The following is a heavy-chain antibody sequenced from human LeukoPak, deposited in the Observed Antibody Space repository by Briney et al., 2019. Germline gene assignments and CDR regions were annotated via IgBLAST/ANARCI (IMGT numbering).Heavy chain of an antibody. V-gene: IGHV3-33*01. CDR3: ARDLRSSGCPGDC. J-gene: IGHJ4*02. CDR2: IWYDGSNK. Sequence: GGSLRLSCAASGFTFSSYGMHWVRQAPGKGLEWVAVIWYDGSNKYYADSVKGRFTISRDGSKNTLYLQMNSLRAEDTAVYYCARDLRSSGCPGDCWGQGTLVTVSS. CDR1: GFTFSSYG. D-gene: IGHD6-19*01.